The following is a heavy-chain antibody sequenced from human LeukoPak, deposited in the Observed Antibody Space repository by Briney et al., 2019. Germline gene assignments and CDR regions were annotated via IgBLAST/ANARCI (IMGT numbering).Heavy chain of an antibody. CDR3: AKAGGYYYESSGYYRYFDY. D-gene: IGHD3-22*01. V-gene: IGHV3-23*01. J-gene: IGHJ4*02. CDR1: GFTFSSYA. Sequence: GGSLRLSCAASGFTFSSYAMSWVRQAPGKGLERVSVISGRGGSTYYADSVKGRFTIPRDNSKNTLYLQMNSLRAEDTAVYYCAKAGGYYYESSGYYRYFDYWGQGTLVTVSS. CDR2: ISGRGGST.